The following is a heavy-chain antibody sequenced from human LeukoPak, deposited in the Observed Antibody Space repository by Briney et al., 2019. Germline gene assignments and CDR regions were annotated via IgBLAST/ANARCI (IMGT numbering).Heavy chain of an antibody. V-gene: IGHV1-24*01. CDR2: FDPEDGET. CDR3: ATGIGWFGESLSDY. D-gene: IGHD3-10*01. J-gene: IGHJ4*02. CDR1: GYTLTELS. Sequence: ASVKVSCKVSGYTLTELSMHWVRQAPGEGLEWMGGFDPEDGETIYAQKFQGRVTMTEDTSTDTAYMELSSLRSEDTAVYYCATGIGWFGESLSDYWGQGTLVTVSS.